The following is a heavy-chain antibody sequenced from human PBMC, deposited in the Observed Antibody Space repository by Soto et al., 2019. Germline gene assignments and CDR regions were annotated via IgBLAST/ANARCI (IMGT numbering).Heavy chain of an antibody. CDR1: GYTFTRYG. J-gene: IGHJ6*02. CDR3: ARAAVDSSGYYHYYYYGMDV. CDR2: ISAYNGNT. Sequence: QVQLVQSGAEVKKPGASVKVSCKASGYTFTRYGISWVRQAPGQELEWMGWISAYNGNTKYAQKLQGRVTMTTDTSTSTAYMELRSLRSADTAVYYCARAAVDSSGYYHYYYYGMDVWGQGTTVTVSS. D-gene: IGHD3-22*01. V-gene: IGHV1-18*01.